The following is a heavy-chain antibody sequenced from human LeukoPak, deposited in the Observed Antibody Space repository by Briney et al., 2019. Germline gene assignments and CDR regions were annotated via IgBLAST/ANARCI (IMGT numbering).Heavy chain of an antibody. D-gene: IGHD7-27*01. CDR3: ARDSVTGDRSFDY. CDR1: GYTFTNYA. CDR2: INTNTGNS. V-gene: IGHV7-4-1*02. J-gene: IGHJ4*02. Sequence: ASVKVSCKASGYTFTNYAMNWVRQAPGQGLEWMGWINTNTGNSTYAQGFTGRFVFSLDTSVSTAYLQISSLKAEDTAVYYCARDSVTGDRSFDYWGQGTLVTVSS.